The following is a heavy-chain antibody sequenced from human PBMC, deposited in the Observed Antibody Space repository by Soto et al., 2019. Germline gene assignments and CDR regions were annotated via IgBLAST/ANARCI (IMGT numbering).Heavy chain of an antibody. CDR2: ISSTTNYI. Sequence: GGSLRLSCAASGFTFTRYSMNWVRQAPGKGLEWVSSISSTTNYIYYGDSMKGRFTISRDNGKNPLYLEIHSLRAEDTAVYYCARESEDLTSNFDYWGQGTLVTVSS. CDR3: ARESEDLTSNFDY. J-gene: IGHJ4*02. V-gene: IGHV3-21*06. CDR1: GFTFTRYS.